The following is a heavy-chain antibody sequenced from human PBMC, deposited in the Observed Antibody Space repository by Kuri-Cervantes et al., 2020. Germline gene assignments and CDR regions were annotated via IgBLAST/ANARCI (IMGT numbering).Heavy chain of an antibody. CDR3: ARSWSTSFQH. V-gene: IGHV4-59*12. J-gene: IGHJ1*01. CDR1: GGSISSYY. D-gene: IGHD6-13*01. CDR2: IYYSGST. Sequence: SETLSLTCTVSGGSISSYYWCWIRKPPGKGLEWIGYIYYSGSTNYNPSLKSRITISVDTSKNQFSLTLSSVTAADTAVYYCARSWSTSFQHWGLGTLVTVSS.